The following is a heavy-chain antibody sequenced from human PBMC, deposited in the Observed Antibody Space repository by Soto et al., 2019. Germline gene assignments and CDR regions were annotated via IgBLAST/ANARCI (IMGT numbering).Heavy chain of an antibody. D-gene: IGHD3-10*01. CDR2: TSSSGATI. V-gene: IGHV3-48*03. CDR3: ARVGVGGLDAFDI. Sequence: EEQLEESGGGLVQPGGSLRLSCAASGFTFSSFEMNWVRQGPGKGLEWVSYTSSSGATIYYADSVKGRFTISRDNAKNTLYLQMNSLRVEDTAVYYCARVGVGGLDAFDIWGQGTMVTVSS. CDR1: GFTFSSFE. J-gene: IGHJ3*02.